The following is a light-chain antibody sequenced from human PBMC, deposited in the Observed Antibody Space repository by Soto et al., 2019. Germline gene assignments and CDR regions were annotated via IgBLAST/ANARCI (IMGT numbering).Light chain of an antibody. V-gene: IGKV3-11*01. CDR2: DAS. CDR1: QSVSSY. J-gene: IGKJ4*01. Sequence: EIVLTQSPVTLSLSPGEKATLSCRASQSVSSYLAWYQQKPGQAPRLLIYDASKRATGIPARFSGSGSGTDFTLTISSLEPEDFAVYYCQQRSKWPSTFGGGTKVEIK. CDR3: QQRSKWPST.